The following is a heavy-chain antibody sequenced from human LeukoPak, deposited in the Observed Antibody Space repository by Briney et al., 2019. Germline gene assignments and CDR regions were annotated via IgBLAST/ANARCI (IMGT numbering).Heavy chain of an antibody. V-gene: IGHV3-74*03. CDR2: INGDGSDT. J-gene: IGHJ4*02. D-gene: IGHD3-16*01. Sequence: RGSLRLSCAASGFTFSGFWMHWVRQAPGKGLVWVSRINGDGSDTTYADSVKGRFTISRDNVRNTLHLQMSSLRAEDTAVYYCARTMTGGFFDFWGQGTLVTVSS. CDR1: GFTFSGFW. CDR3: ARTMTGGFFDF.